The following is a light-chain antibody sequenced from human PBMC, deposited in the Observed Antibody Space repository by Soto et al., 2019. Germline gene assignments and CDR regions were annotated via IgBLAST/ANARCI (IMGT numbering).Light chain of an antibody. V-gene: IGLV1-44*01. J-gene: IGLJ2*01. CDR2: SHN. CDR1: TSNIGSNT. Sequence: QAVLTQPPSASGTPGQRVPTSCSGSTSNIGSNTVNWYHHLPGTAPKLLIYSHNQRPSGVPDRFSGSRSGTSASLAISGLQSDDEADYYCAAWDDSLNGVVFGGGTKLTVL. CDR3: AAWDDSLNGVV.